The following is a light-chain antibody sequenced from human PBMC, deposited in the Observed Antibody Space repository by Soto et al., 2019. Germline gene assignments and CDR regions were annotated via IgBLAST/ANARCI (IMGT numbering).Light chain of an antibody. V-gene: IGLV3-25*03. CDR1: ELPNQF. J-gene: IGLJ2*01. CDR2: KDI. Sequence: SYELTQSPSVSVSPGQTARITCSGDELPNQFTYWYQQKPGQAPLLMMYKDIERPSGIPERFSASSSGTTVTLTISEVQAEDEADYYCQSADTNGAWVFGGGTKLTVL. CDR3: QSADTNGAWV.